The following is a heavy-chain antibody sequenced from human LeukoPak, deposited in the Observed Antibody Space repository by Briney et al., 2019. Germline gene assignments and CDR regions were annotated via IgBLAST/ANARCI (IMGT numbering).Heavy chain of an antibody. V-gene: IGHV4-39*01. CDR3: AKTDAQGPYYYYYYMDV. Sequence: PSETLSLTCTVSGGSISSSSYYWGWIRQPPGKGLEWIGSIYYSGSTYYNPSLKSRVTISVDTSKNQFSLKLSSVTAADTAVYYCAKTDAQGPYYYYYYMDVWGKGTTVTVSS. J-gene: IGHJ6*03. D-gene: IGHD1-14*01. CDR1: GGSISSSSYY. CDR2: IYYSGST.